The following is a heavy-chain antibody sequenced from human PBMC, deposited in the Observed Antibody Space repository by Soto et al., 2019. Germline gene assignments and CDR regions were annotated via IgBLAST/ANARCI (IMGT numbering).Heavy chain of an antibody. CDR2: IIPIIGPA. Sequence: QVQLVQSGAEVKRPGSSVKLSCKASGGTFTYYGISWVRQAPGQGLEWMGGIIPIIGPATYAQKFQGRVTITGDQSTSTGYMELSSLGAEDTAVYYCARDLGTTIARPPRRDTYGWLDPGGQGTLVTVSS. CDR3: ARDLGTTIARPPRRDTYGWLDP. V-gene: IGHV1-69*01. D-gene: IGHD3-22*01. J-gene: IGHJ5*02. CDR1: GGTFTYYG.